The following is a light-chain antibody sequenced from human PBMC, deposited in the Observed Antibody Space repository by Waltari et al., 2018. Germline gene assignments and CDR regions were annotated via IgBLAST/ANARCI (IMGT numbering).Light chain of an antibody. CDR3: QQYGDSRWT. Sequence: EIVLTQSPGTLSLSPGERATLSCMASQSVSSTYLAWYQQKPGQAPRVLIYGASSRATGIPDRFRGSGSGTDFTLTISRLEPEDFAVYYCQQYGDSRWTFGQGTKVEIK. V-gene: IGKV3-20*01. CDR1: QSVSSTY. CDR2: GAS. J-gene: IGKJ1*01.